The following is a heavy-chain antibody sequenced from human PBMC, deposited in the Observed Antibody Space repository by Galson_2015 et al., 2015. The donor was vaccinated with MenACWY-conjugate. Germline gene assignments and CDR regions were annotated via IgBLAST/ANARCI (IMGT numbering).Heavy chain of an antibody. J-gene: IGHJ4*02. D-gene: IGHD5-12*01. Sequence: SLRLSCAASGFTFGIYTMNWVRQAPGKGLEWVSYISSSSSYTNYADSVKGRFTISRDNAKNSLYLQMNSLRAEDTAVYYCARDPNMVAAFDYWGQGTLVTVSS. CDR1: GFTFGIYT. CDR3: ARDPNMVAAFDY. CDR2: ISSSSSYT. V-gene: IGHV3-21*01.